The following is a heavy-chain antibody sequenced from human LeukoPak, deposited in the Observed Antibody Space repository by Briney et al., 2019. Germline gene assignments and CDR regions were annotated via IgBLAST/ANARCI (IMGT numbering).Heavy chain of an antibody. CDR1: GGSINSYY. V-gene: IGHV4-4*07. CDR3: ARDPLHYFGSAPPSRDF. Sequence: PSETLSLTCTVSGGSINSYYWSWIRQPAGKGLEWIGRIYTSGTTNYNPSLKSRVTMSVVTSKNQFSLKLTSVTAADTAVYYCARDPLHYFGSAPPSRDFWGQGTLVTVSS. D-gene: IGHD3-10*01. J-gene: IGHJ4*02. CDR2: IYTSGTT.